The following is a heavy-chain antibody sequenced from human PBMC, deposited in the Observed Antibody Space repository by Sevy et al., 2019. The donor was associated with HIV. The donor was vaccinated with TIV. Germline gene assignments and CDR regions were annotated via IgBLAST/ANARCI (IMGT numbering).Heavy chain of an antibody. J-gene: IGHJ6*02. D-gene: IGHD2-21*01. CDR2: ISGSGGST. Sequence: GGSLRLSCAASGFTFSSYAMSWVRQAPGKGLEWVSAISGSGGSTYYADSVKGRFTISRDNSKNTLYLQMNSLRAEDTTVYYCATYSAKTYCGGDCYNIYYYYGMDVWGQGTTVTVSS. V-gene: IGHV3-23*01. CDR1: GFTFSSYA. CDR3: ATYSAKTYCGGDCYNIYYYYGMDV.